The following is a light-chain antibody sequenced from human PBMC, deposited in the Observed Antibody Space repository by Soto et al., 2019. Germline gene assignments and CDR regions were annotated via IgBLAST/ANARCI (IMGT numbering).Light chain of an antibody. CDR3: QQYGSSPPPIT. V-gene: IGKV3-20*01. CDR1: QSVSSSY. CDR2: GAS. J-gene: IGKJ5*01. Sequence: EIVLTQSPGTLSLSPGERATLSCRASQSVSSSYLAWYQPKPGQAPRLLIYGASSRATGIPDRFSGSGSGTDFTLTISRLEPEDFAVYYCQQYGSSPPPITFGQGTRLEIK.